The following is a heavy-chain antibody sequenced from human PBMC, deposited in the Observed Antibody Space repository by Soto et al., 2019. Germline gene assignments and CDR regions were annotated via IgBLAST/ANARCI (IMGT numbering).Heavy chain of an antibody. D-gene: IGHD6-19*01. CDR2: ISTYNGNT. J-gene: IGHJ6*02. CDR1: GYTFTTYD. CDR3: VRDAGIAVAGPGFYYYYGMDV. V-gene: IGHV1-18*01. Sequence: ASVKVSCKASGYTFTTYDISWVRQAPGQGLEWMGRISTYNGNTNYPQSLQGWVTMTRDTSISTAYMELSRLRSDDTAVYYCVRDAGIAVAGPGFYYYYGMDVWGQGTTVTVS.